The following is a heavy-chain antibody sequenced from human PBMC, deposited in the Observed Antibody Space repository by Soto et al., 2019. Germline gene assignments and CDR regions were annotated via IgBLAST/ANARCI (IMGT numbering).Heavy chain of an antibody. J-gene: IGHJ4*02. Sequence: ESGGGVVQPGGSLRLSCAASGFTFSRYGIHWVRQAPGKGLEWVAVISKDGIDKDYADSVKGRSTISRENPKNTVYLQMNSLRAEDTAVYYCAKDGYKYKYYSDFWGQGTLVTVSS. CDR2: ISKDGIDK. CDR3: AKDGYKYKYYSDF. CDR1: GFTFSRYG. V-gene: IGHV3-30*18. D-gene: IGHD5-18*01.